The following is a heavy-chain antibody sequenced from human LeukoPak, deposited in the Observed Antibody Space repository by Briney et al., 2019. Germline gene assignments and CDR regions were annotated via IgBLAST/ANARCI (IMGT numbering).Heavy chain of an antibody. D-gene: IGHD3-10*01. Sequence: GESLKTSCKGSGYSFTSYWIGWVRQMPGKGLEWMGIIYPGDSDTRYSPSFQGQVTISADKSISTAYLQWSSLKASDTAMYYCARHGQGSGSYYIPYYYYGMDVWGQGTTVTVSS. CDR2: IYPGDSDT. CDR3: ARHGQGSGSYYIPYYYYGMDV. J-gene: IGHJ6*02. V-gene: IGHV5-51*01. CDR1: GYSFTSYW.